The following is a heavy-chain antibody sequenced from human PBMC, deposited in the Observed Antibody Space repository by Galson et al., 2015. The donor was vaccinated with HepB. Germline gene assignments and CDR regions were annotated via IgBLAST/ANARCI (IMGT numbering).Heavy chain of an antibody. D-gene: IGHD3-22*01. CDR2: IYPGDSET. J-gene: IGHJ4*02. V-gene: IGHV5-51*03. CDR3: ARRAPYDTSGYSFFDY. CDR1: GYSFSSYW. Sequence: QSGAEVKKPGESLKISRKTSGYSFSSYWIGWVRQMPGKGLEGMGLIYPGDSETRYNPSFQGQVAISTDRSITTAYLQWGSLKASDTAMYFCARRAPYDTSGYSFFDYWGQGALVTVSS.